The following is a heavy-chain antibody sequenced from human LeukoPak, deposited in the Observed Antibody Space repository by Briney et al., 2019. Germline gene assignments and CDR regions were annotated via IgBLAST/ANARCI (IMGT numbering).Heavy chain of an antibody. D-gene: IGHD1-26*01. CDR1: GYTFTSYD. V-gene: IGHV1-8*03. J-gene: IGHJ4*02. CDR3: ARAGGVGAKGDYFDY. Sequence: GASVKVSCKASGYTFTSYDINWVRQATGQGLEWMGWMNPNSGNTGYAQKFRGRVTITRNTSISTAYMELSSLRSEDTAVYYCARAGGVGAKGDYFDYWGQGTLVTVFS. CDR2: MNPNSGNT.